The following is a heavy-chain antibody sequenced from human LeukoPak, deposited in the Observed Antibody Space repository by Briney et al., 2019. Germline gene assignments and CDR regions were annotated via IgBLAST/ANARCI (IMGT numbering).Heavy chain of an antibody. Sequence: GESLKISCKGSGYSFTSYWIGWVRQKPGKGLEWMGIIWPHDSDTRYSPSFQGQVTFSADTSISTAYLQWSSLKASDTATYYCARTYYYGSGTYYYFMDVWGKGTTVTISS. CDR2: IWPHDSDT. D-gene: IGHD3-10*01. CDR1: GYSFTSYW. V-gene: IGHV5-51*01. CDR3: ARTYYYGSGTYYYFMDV. J-gene: IGHJ6*03.